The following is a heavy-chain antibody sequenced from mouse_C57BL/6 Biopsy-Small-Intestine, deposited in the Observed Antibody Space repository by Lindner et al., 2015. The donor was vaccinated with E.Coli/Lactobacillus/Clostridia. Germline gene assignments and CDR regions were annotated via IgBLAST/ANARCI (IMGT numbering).Heavy chain of an antibody. Sequence: SVKVSCKASGYTFNSYGISWVRQAPGQGLEWMGWISAYNGVTNYAQKFQDRITMTTDTSTSTAYMELRSLRSDDTAVYYCARQSLSWRGDYCYHYYMDVWGKGTTVTVSS. CDR3: ARQSLSWRGDYCYHYYMDV. CDR1: GYTFNSYG. V-gene: IGHV1-7*01. J-gene: IGHJ1*03. CDR2: ISAYNGVT. D-gene: IGHD1-2*01.